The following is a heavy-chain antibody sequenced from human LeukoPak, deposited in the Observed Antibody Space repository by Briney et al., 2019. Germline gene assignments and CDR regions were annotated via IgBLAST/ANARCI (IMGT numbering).Heavy chain of an antibody. J-gene: IGHJ1*01. D-gene: IGHD4-23*01. CDR2: IIPIFGTA. V-gene: IGHV1-69*06. CDR1: GGTFSSYA. Sequence: SVKVSCKASGGTFSSYAISWVRQAPGQGLEWMGGIIPIFGTANYAQKFQGRVTITADKSTSTAYMELSSLRSEDTAVYYCAQNYGGNPEYFQHWGQGTLVTVSS. CDR3: AQNYGGNPEYFQH.